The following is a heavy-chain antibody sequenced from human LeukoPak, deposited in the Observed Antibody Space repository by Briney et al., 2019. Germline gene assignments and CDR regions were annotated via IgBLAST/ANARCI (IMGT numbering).Heavy chain of an antibody. CDR1: GFTFTSFS. CDR2: INSDSKTI. CDR3: ASRSINWYRGGTWFDP. Sequence: GGSLRLSCAASGFTFTSFSMNWVRQAPGKGLEWLSYINSDSKTIYYADSVKGRFTISRDNAKNSLYLQTNSLRVEDTAVYYCASRSINWYRGGTWFDPWGQGTLVTVSS. D-gene: IGHD6-13*01. J-gene: IGHJ5*02. V-gene: IGHV3-48*04.